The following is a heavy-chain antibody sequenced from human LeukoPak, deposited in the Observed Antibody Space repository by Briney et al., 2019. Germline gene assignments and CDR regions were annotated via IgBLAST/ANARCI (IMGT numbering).Heavy chain of an antibody. D-gene: IGHD4-23*01. V-gene: IGHV3-11*04. CDR1: GFTFSDYY. CDR3: ARDAGYGGNSIDY. Sequence: GGSLRLSCAASGFTFSDYYMSWIRQAPGKGLEWVSYISSSGSTIYYTDSVKGRFTISRDNVKNSLYLQMNSLRAEDTAVYYCARDAGYGGNSIDYWGQGTLVTVSS. CDR2: ISSSGSTI. J-gene: IGHJ4*02.